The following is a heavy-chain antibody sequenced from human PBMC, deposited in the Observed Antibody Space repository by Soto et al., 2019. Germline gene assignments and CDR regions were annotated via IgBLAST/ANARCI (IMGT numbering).Heavy chain of an antibody. J-gene: IGHJ6*02. D-gene: IGHD2-2*01. Sequence: XVCLRLSCAACGFSFSSYSMNWVRQAPGKGLEWVSYISSSSSTIYYADSVKGRFTISRDNAKNSLYLQMNSLRDEDTAVHYCATVVQAAMRYGMDVWGQRTTVTVS. V-gene: IGHV3-48*02. CDR1: GFSFSSYS. CDR2: ISSSSSTI. CDR3: ATVVQAAMRYGMDV.